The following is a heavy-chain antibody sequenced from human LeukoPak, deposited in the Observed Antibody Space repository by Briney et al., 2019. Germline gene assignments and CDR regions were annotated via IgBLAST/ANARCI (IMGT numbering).Heavy chain of an antibody. D-gene: IGHD5-12*01. J-gene: IGHJ4*02. CDR2: ISYDGSNK. CDR3: AIESGGYDFSFYY. V-gene: IGHV3-30*03. CDR1: GFTFSNYS. Sequence: GGSLRLSCEASGFTFSNYSMNWVRQAPGKGLEWVAVISYDGSNKYYADSVKGRFTISRHNSKNTLYLQMNSLRAEDTAVYYCAIESGGYDFSFYYWGQGTLVTVSS.